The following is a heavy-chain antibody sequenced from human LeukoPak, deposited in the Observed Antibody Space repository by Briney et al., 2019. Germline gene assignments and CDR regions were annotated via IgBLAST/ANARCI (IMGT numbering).Heavy chain of an antibody. J-gene: IGHJ4*02. CDR2: IIPIFGTA. V-gene: IGHV1-69*13. CDR3: ARDPIAVAGPFDY. Sequence: ASVKVSCKASGGTFSSYAISWVRQAPGQGLEWRGGIIPIFGTANYAQKFQGRVTITADESTSTAYMELSSLRSEDTAVYYCARDPIAVAGPFDYWGQGTLVTVSS. D-gene: IGHD6-19*01. CDR1: GGTFSSYA.